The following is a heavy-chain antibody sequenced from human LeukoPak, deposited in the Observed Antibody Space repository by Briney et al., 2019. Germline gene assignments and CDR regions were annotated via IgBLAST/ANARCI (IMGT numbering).Heavy chain of an antibody. J-gene: IGHJ4*02. CDR3: ARDPRSKGGDWGDFDY. CDR2: IKEDGSEK. D-gene: IGHD2-21*02. Sequence: AGGSLRLSCAASGFTFSTYWMSWVRQAPGKGLEWVANIKEDGSEKYYVDSVKGRFTISRDNDKNSLNLQMTSQRADDTAVYYCARDPRSKGGDWGDFDYWGQGTLVTVSS. CDR1: GFTFSTYW. V-gene: IGHV3-7*01.